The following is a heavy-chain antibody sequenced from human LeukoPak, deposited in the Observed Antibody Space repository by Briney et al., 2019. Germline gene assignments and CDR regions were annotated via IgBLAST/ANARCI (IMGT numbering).Heavy chain of an antibody. D-gene: IGHD3-10*01. CDR1: GYSFTSYW. V-gene: IGHV5-51*01. Sequence: GESLKISCKGSGYSFTSYWIGWVRQMPGKGLEWMGIIYPGDSDTRYSPSFQGQVTISADKSISTAYLQWSSLKASDTAMYYCARRYGSGSEADYYYYMDVRGKGTTVTVSS. CDR3: ARRYGSGSEADYYYYMDV. J-gene: IGHJ6*03. CDR2: IYPGDSDT.